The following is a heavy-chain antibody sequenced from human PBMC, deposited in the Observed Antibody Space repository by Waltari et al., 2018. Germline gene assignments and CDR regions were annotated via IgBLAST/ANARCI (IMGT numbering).Heavy chain of an antibody. J-gene: IGHJ4*02. CDR1: GGSLSRSIYH. CDR3: ARQGGGSHIDY. Sequence: QLQLQESGPGLVKPSETLSLTCPAPGGSLSRSIYHWGGIRQPPGKGLEWLGSIYYSGSTYYNPSLKSRVTISVDTSKNQFSLKLSSVTAADTAVYYCARQGGGSHIDYWGQGTLVTVSS. CDR2: IYYSGST. V-gene: IGHV4-39*01. D-gene: IGHD1-26*01.